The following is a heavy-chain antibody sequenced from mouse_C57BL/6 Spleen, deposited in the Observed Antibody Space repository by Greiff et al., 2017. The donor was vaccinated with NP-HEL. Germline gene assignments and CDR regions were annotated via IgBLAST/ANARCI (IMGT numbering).Heavy chain of an antibody. Sequence: QVQLQQPGAELVKPGASVKLSCKASGYTFTSYWMHWVKQRPGRGLEWIGRIDPNSGGTKYNEKFKSKATLTVDKPSSTAYMQLSSLISEDAAVYYCARPYYYGSSFYYAMEYWGQGTSVTVSS. CDR1: GYTFTSYW. V-gene: IGHV1-72*01. J-gene: IGHJ4*01. CDR2: IDPNSGGT. D-gene: IGHD1-1*01. CDR3: ARPYYYGSSFYYAMEY.